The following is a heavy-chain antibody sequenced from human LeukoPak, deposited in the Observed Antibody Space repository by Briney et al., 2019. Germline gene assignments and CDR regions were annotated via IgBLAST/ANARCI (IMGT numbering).Heavy chain of an antibody. CDR1: GFTFSSYG. V-gene: IGHV3-30*02. D-gene: IGHD2-15*01. CDR2: IRYDGSNK. CDR3: AKGRYCSGGSCYGDYFDY. Sequence: GGSLRLSCAASGFTFSSYGMHWVRQSPGKGLEWVAFIRYDGSNKYYADSVKGRFTISRDNSKNTLYLQMNSLRAEDTAVYYCAKGRYCSGGSCYGDYFDYWGQGTLVTVSS. J-gene: IGHJ4*02.